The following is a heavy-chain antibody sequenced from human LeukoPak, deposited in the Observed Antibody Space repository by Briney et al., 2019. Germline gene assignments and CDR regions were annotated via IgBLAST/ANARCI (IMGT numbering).Heavy chain of an antibody. CDR2: IYYSGST. Sequence: SDTLSLIYTVSSRSITSYYCSSIRLHPGGGRGWVWYIYYSGSTNYYPSLKSRVTISVDTSKNQFSLKLSSVTAADTAVYYCARHSYRGSGSYDYWGQGTLVTVSS. D-gene: IGHD3-10*01. CDR1: SRSITSYY. CDR3: ARHSYRGSGSYDY. V-gene: IGHV4-59*08. J-gene: IGHJ4*02.